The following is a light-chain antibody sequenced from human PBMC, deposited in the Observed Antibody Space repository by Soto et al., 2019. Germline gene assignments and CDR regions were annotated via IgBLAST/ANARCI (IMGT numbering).Light chain of an antibody. CDR1: QSISSSY. CDR3: QQYGSSPRT. Sequence: EIVLTQSPGTLYLSPGEKATLSCRASQSISSSYLAWYQHKPGQAPRLLIYGASSRATGIPDRFSGSGTGTDFTLTISSLEPEDFAVYYCQQYGSSPRTFGQGTKVEIK. V-gene: IGKV3-20*01. CDR2: GAS. J-gene: IGKJ1*01.